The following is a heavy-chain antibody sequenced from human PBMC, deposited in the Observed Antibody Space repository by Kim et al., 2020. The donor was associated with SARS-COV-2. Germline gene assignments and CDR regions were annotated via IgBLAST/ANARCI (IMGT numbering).Heavy chain of an antibody. CDR3: ATDYPRSGLPPFLS. V-gene: IGHV3-23*01. Sequence: GGSLRLSCAASGFTFSRYAMSWVRQAPGKGPEWIAAVNNGGNAYYAISAKGRFTVSRDNNMNTLDLQMNSLTAEETALYFFATDYPRSGLPPFLSWAPGT. D-gene: IGHD5-12*01. CDR2: VNNGGNA. J-gene: IGHJ5*01. CDR1: GFTFSRYA.